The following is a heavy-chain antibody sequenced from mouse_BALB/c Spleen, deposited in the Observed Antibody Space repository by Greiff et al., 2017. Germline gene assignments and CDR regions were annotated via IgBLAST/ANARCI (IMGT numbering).Heavy chain of an antibody. CDR2: ISYSGST. CDR1: GYSITSDYA. CDR3: ARVHGAWFAY. V-gene: IGHV3-2*02. J-gene: IGHJ3*01. Sequence: VQLKESGPGLVKPSQSLSLTCTVTGYSITSDYAWNWIRQFPGNKLEWMGYISYSGSTSYNPSLKSRISITRDTSKNQFFLQLNSVTTEDTATYYCARVHGAWFAYWGQGTLVTVSA.